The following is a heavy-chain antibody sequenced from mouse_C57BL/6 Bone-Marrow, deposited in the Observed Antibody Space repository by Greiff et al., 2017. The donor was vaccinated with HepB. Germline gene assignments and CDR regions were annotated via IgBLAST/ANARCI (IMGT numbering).Heavy chain of an antibody. Sequence: ESGPGLVKPSQSLSLTCSVTGYSITSGYYWNWIRQFPGNKLEWMGYISYDGSNNYNPSLKNRTPLTRDTAKNQFFLKLNSVTTEDTATYYGARESESLYYGGSCRGYWGQGTTLTVSS. D-gene: IGHD1-1*01. V-gene: IGHV3-6*01. CDR1: GYSITSGYY. CDR3: ARESESLYYGGSCRGY. CDR2: ISYDGSN. J-gene: IGHJ2*01.